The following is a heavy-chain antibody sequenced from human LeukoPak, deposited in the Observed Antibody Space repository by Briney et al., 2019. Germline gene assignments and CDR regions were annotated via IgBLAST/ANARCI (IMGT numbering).Heavy chain of an antibody. Sequence: ASVKVSCKASGYTFTNYHIAWVRQAPGQGLEWMGWVSTNDGNTVYAQRLQGRVTMTTDTSTSVAYMELRSLTSDDTAVYYCTRAPPGMTMMTDYWGQGTLVTVSS. CDR3: TRAPPGMTMMTDY. CDR1: GYTFTNYH. D-gene: IGHD3-22*01. J-gene: IGHJ4*02. CDR2: VSTNDGNT. V-gene: IGHV1-18*01.